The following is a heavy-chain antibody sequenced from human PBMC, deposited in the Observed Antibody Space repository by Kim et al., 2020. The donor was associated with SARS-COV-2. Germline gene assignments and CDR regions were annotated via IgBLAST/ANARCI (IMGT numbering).Heavy chain of an antibody. V-gene: IGHV4-34*01. CDR1: GGSFSGYY. CDR2: INHSGST. Sequence: SETLSLTCAVYGGSFSGYYWSWIRQPPGKGLEWIGEINHSGSTNYNPSLKSRVTMSVDTSKKQFSLNLNSVTAADTAVYYCARGPGFTIFGVVTPYYFD. CDR3: ARGPGFTIFGVVTPYYFD. D-gene: IGHD3-3*01. J-gene: IGHJ4*01.